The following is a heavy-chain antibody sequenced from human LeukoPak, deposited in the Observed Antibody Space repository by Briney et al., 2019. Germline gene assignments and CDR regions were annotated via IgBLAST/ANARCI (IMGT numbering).Heavy chain of an antibody. V-gene: IGHV3-7*01. J-gene: IGHJ3*02. CDR3: ARDNQNYYDSSGQSDAFDI. Sequence: PGGSLRLSCAASGFTFSSYWMSWVRQAPGKGLEWVANIKQDGSEKYYADSVKGRFTISRDNSKNALYLQMNSLRAEDTAVYYCARDNQNYYDSSGQSDAFDIWGQGTMVTVSS. D-gene: IGHD3-22*01. CDR2: IKQDGSEK. CDR1: GFTFSSYW.